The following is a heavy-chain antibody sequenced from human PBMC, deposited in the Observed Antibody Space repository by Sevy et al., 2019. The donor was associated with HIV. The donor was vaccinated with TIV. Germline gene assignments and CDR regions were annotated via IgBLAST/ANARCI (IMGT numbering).Heavy chain of an antibody. J-gene: IGHJ6*02. CDR2: IESEFDGGAI. CDR1: GFTFSSAW. V-gene: IGHV3-15*04. CDR3: ITDPAYRGYDEEVINYYFYGMDV. D-gene: IGHD5-12*01. Sequence: GGSLRLSCTASGFTFSSAWMSWVRQAPGKGLEWVGRIESEFDGGAIDYAAPVKGRFTISREDSKNTVYLQMNSLKTEDTAVYYCITDPAYRGYDEEVINYYFYGMDVWGQGTTVTVSS.